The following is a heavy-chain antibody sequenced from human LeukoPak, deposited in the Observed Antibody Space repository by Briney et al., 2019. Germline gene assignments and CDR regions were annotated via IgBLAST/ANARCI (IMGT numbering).Heavy chain of an antibody. CDR3: ARVGDDCGDLQYGMDV. CDR1: GFTFSDYY. Sequence: GGSLRLSCAASGFTFSDYYMSWIRQAPGKGLEWVSYISSSGSTIYYADSVKGRFTISRDNAKNSLYLQMNSLGAEDTAVYYCARVGDDCGDLQYGMDVWGQGTTVTVSS. D-gene: IGHD4-17*01. V-gene: IGHV3-11*01. CDR2: ISSSGSTI. J-gene: IGHJ6*02.